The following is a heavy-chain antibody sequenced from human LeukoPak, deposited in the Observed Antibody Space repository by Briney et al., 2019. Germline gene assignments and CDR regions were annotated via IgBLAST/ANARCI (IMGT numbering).Heavy chain of an antibody. V-gene: IGHV4-34*01. CDR2: INHSGST. CDR3: AREGIAAAGTNAYNWFGP. D-gene: IGHD6-13*01. Sequence: SETLSLTCVVSGGSFSGYYWSWIRQPPGKGLEWIGEINHSGSTIYKPSLKSRVTISVDTSKNQFSLNLSSVTAADTAVYYCAREGIAAAGTNAYNWFGPWGQGTLVTVSS. CDR1: GGSFSGYY. J-gene: IGHJ5*02.